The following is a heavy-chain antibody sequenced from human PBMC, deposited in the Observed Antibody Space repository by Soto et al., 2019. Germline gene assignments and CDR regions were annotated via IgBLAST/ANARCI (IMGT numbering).Heavy chain of an antibody. CDR1: GYTFTSCY. Sequence: GASVKVSCKASGYTFTSCYMHWVRQAPGQGLEWMGIINPSGGSTSYAQKFQGRVTMTRDTSTSTVYMELSSLRSEDTAVYYCARAIEESRSHDAFAIWGQGTMVTVS. V-gene: IGHV1-46*03. D-gene: IGHD3-22*01. J-gene: IGHJ3*02. CDR2: INPSGGST. CDR3: ARAIEESRSHDAFAI.